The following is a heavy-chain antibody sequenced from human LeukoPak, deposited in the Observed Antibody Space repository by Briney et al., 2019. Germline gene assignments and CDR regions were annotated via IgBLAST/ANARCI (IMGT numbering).Heavy chain of an antibody. Sequence: ASVKVSCKASGYTLIGYYIHWVRQAAGQGVEWMGWINPNSGVTNYGQKFQGRVTMTRDTSISTAYMDLSRLRSDGTAVYFCAITYTGGSGDAFDVGGQGTMVAVSS. CDR3: AITYTGGSGDAFDV. J-gene: IGHJ3*01. D-gene: IGHD2-2*02. V-gene: IGHV1-2*02. CDR2: INPNSGVT. CDR1: GYTLIGYY.